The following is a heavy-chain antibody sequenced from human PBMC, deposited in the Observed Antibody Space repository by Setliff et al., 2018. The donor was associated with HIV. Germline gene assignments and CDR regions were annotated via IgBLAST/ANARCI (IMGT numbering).Heavy chain of an antibody. CDR1: GGIISSDSFF. V-gene: IGHV4-61*09. J-gene: IGHJ6*03. CDR2: ISATGST. D-gene: IGHD1-26*01. Sequence: SETLSLTCTVSGGIISSDSFFWSWIRQPAGKGLEWIGHISATGSTNYNPSLKSRVTMSLDTSKNQFSLNLNSVTAADTAVYYCARGIGPLPNWENFYYSMDVWGKGTTVTVSS. CDR3: ARGIGPLPNWENFYYSMDV.